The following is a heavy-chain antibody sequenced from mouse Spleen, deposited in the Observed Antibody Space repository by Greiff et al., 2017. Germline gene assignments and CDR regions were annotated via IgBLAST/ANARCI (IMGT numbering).Heavy chain of an antibody. CDR2: ISSGGSYT. V-gene: IGHV5-9-1*01. Sequence: EVMLVESGGGLVKPGGSLKLSCAASGFTFSSYAMSWVRQTPEKRLEWVATISSGGSYTYYPDSVKGRFTISRDNAKNTLYLQMSSLRSEDTAMYYCARGGDLYWYFDVWGAGTTVTVSS. J-gene: IGHJ1*01. D-gene: IGHD3-3*01. CDR1: GFTFSSYA. CDR3: ARGGDLYWYFDV.